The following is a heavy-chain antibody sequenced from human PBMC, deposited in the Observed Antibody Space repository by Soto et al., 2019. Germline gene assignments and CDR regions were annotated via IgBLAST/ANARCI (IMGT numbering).Heavy chain of an antibody. CDR2: IWYDGSNK. CDR3: ARDLLIGDYGDYEGPRTDHGVGY. D-gene: IGHD4-17*01. V-gene: IGHV3-33*01. CDR1: GFTFSSYG. Sequence: QVQLVESGGGVVQPGRSLRLSCAASGFTFSSYGMHWVRQAPGKWLEWVAVIWYDGSNKYYADSVKGRFTISRDNSKNTLYLQMNSLRAEDTAVYYCARDLLIGDYGDYEGPRTDHGVGYWGQGTLVTVSS. J-gene: IGHJ4*02.